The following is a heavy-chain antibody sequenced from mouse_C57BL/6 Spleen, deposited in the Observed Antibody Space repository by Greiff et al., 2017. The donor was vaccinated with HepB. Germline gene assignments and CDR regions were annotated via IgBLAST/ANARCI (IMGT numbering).Heavy chain of an antibody. V-gene: IGHV5-17*01. CDR1: GFTFSDYG. Sequence: DVMLVESGGGLVKPGGSLKLSCAASGFTFSDYGMHWVRQAPEKGLEWVAYISSGSSTIYYADTVKGRFTISRDNAKNTLFLQMTSLRSEDTAMYYCATGGGSSWDFDYWGQGTTLTVSS. D-gene: IGHD1-1*01. CDR2: ISSGSSTI. J-gene: IGHJ2*01. CDR3: ATGGGSSWDFDY.